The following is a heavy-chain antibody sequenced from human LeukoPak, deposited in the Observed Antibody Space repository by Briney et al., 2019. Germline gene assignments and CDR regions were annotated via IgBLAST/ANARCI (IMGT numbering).Heavy chain of an antibody. J-gene: IGHJ5*02. V-gene: IGHV4-39*07. Sequence: SETLSLTCTVSGGSITSNSYYWGWIRQPPGKGLEWIGSIYFSGSAYYNPSLQSRVAISVDTSKSQSSLKLSSVTAAGTAVYYCARDPRGRYEDWFDPWGQGTLVTVSS. D-gene: IGHD1-26*01. CDR2: IYFSGSA. CDR3: ARDPRGRYEDWFDP. CDR1: GGSITSNSYY.